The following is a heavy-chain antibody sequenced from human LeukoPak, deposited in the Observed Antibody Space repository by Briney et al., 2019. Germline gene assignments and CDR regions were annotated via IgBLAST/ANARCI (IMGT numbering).Heavy chain of an antibody. Sequence: SETLSLTCAVSGGSISSSNWWSWVRQPPGKGLEWIGEIYHSGSTNYNPSLKSRVTTSVDKSKNQFSLKLSSVTAADTAVYYCARQPSSSWYSDAFDIWGQGTMVTVSS. V-gene: IGHV4-4*02. D-gene: IGHD6-13*01. CDR1: GGSISSSNW. CDR3: ARQPSSSWYSDAFDI. J-gene: IGHJ3*02. CDR2: IYHSGST.